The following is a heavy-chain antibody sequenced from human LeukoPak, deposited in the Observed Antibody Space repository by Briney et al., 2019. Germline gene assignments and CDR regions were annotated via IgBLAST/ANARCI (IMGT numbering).Heavy chain of an antibody. V-gene: IGHV4-34*01. D-gene: IGHD3-16*01. CDR2: INHSGST. CDR3: ARTRGMSY. J-gene: IGHJ4*02. CDR1: GGSFRGYY. Sequence: KPSETLSLTCPVYGGSFRGYYWSWMRQPPGKGLEWIGEINHSGSTNYNPSLKSRVTISVDTSKNQFSLKLSSVTAADTAVYYCARTRGMSYWGQGTLVTVSS.